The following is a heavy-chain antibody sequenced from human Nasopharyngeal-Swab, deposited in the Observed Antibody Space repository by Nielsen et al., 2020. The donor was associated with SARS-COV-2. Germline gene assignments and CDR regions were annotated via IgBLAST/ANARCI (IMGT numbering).Heavy chain of an antibody. D-gene: IGHD1-1*01. J-gene: IGHJ4*02. CDR3: ARSVNWALEF. CDR2: ISPGDGSST. Sequence: GESLKISCAASGFTFSSHWMHWVRQAPGKGLLDVSHISPGDGSSTNYADSVKGRFTISRDNAKNTLYLEMNTLSAEDTAVYYCARSVNWALEFWGQGTPVTVSA. V-gene: IGHV3-74*01. CDR1: GFTFSSHW.